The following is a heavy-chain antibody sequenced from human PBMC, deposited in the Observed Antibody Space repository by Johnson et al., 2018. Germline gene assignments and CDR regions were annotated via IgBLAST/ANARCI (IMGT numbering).Heavy chain of an antibody. CDR2: IWYDGRNK. Sequence: QVQLVESGGGVVQPGRSLRLSCAASGFTFSSYGMHWVRQAPGKGLEWVAVIWYDGRNKYYADSVQGRFTISSDNSKNTLYRQMNSLRAEDTAVYYCAREGIPSWIQLWSPEHYYYGMDVWGQGTTVTVSS. CDR3: AREGIPSWIQLWSPEHYYYGMDV. V-gene: IGHV3-33*01. J-gene: IGHJ6*02. CDR1: GFTFSSYG. D-gene: IGHD5-18*01.